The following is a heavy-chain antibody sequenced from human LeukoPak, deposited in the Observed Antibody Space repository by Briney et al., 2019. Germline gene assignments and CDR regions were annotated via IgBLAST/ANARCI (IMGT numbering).Heavy chain of an antibody. CDR3: VRRAAVRGMDF. D-gene: IGHD1-14*01. V-gene: IGHV3-23*01. CDR2: ISGSGDST. CDR1: GFIFDTHT. Sequence: GGSLRLSCTASGFIFDTHTLTWVRQAPGKGLEWVASISGSGDSTNYGDSVKGRFTISRDNFKRTVHLEMSNLRADNTAMYYCVRRAAVRGMDFWGLGTTVIVSS. J-gene: IGHJ6*02.